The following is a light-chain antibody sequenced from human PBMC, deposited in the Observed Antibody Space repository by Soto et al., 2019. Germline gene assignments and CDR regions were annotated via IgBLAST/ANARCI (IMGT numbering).Light chain of an antibody. CDR3: QQYGRSPPYT. Sequence: EIVLTQSPGTMSLSPGEGATLSCRASQSVSSSYLAWYQLKPGQAPRLLIYGASIRATGIPDRFSGSGSETDFTLTSSRLEPEDFAVYYCQQYGRSPPYTFGQGTSVEIK. J-gene: IGKJ2*01. CDR2: GAS. CDR1: QSVSSSY. V-gene: IGKV3-20*01.